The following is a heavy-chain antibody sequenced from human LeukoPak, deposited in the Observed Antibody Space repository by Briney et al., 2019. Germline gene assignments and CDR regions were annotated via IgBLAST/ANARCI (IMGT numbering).Heavy chain of an antibody. J-gene: IGHJ4*02. V-gene: IGHV3-33*01. CDR1: GFTFNVYG. D-gene: IGHD3-16*01. CDR3: ARAVGPFDY. Sequence: VGSLRLSCAASGFTFNVYGIHWVRQAPGKGLEWVAVIWNDGSNKYYADSVKGRFTISRDNSKDTLYLQMNSLRVEDTAVYYCARAVGPFDYWGQGTLVTVSS. CDR2: IWNDGSNK.